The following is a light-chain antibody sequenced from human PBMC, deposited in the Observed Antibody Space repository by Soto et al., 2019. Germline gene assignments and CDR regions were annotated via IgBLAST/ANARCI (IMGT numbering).Light chain of an antibody. Sequence: ETVLTQSPATLSLSPGERATLSCRASQSVESYLAWYQQKPGQAPRLLIYDASNRATGIPARFSGSGSGTDFTLTISSLEPEDFAVYYCQQRRNWPPITFGQGTRLEI. J-gene: IGKJ5*01. V-gene: IGKV3-11*01. CDR2: DAS. CDR1: QSVESY. CDR3: QQRRNWPPIT.